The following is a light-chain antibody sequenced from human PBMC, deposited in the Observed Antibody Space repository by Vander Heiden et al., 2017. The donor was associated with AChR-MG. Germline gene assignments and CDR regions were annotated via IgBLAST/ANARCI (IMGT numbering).Light chain of an antibody. CDR3: SSYTSSSTYYV. J-gene: IGLJ1*01. V-gene: IGLV2-14*03. CDR2: DVS. Sequence: QSALTQPAPVSGSPGQSITISCTGTSSDVGGYNYVSWYQQHPGKAPKVMIYDVSNRPSGVSNRFSGSKSGNTASLTISGLQAEDEADYYCSSYTSSSTYYVFGTGTKVTVL. CDR1: SSDVGGYNY.